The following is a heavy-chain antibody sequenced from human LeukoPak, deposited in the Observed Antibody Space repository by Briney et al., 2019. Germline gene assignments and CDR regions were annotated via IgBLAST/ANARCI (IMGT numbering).Heavy chain of an antibody. CDR2: IKQDGREK. CDR3: AREVSSGWYDLLTYYMDV. Sequence: GGTLRLSCAASGFTFSSYWMSWLPQAPGKGLVGVTNIKQDGREKDYVDSVKARFTISRDNAKNSLYLQMSSLRAEDTAVYYCAREVSSGWYDLLTYYMDVWGKGTTVTISS. V-gene: IGHV3-7*01. D-gene: IGHD6-19*01. J-gene: IGHJ6*03. CDR1: GFTFSSYW.